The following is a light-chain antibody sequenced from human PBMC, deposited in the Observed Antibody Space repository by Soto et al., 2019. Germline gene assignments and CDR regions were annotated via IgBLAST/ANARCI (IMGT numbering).Light chain of an antibody. CDR2: EVS. CDR1: SSDVGGYNY. Sequence: QSALTQPASVSGSPGQSITISCTGTSSDVGGYNYVSWYQQHPDKAPKLMIYEVSNWPSGVSNRFSGSKSGNTASLTISGLQAEDEADYYCSSYTSSSTPYVVFGGGTKVTVL. CDR3: SSYTSSSTPYVV. V-gene: IGLV2-14*01. J-gene: IGLJ2*01.